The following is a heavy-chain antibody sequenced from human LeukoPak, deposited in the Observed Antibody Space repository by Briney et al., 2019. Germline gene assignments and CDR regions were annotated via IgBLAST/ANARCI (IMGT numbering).Heavy chain of an antibody. D-gene: IGHD3-9*01. CDR1: GFTFDDYG. CDR2: INWNGGST. Sequence: GGSLRLSCAASGFTFDDYGMSWVRQAPGKGLEWVSGINWNGGSTGYADPVKGRFTISRDNAKNSLYLQMNSLRAEDTALYYCAREVQLRYFDWLLSDAFDIWGQGTMVTVSS. J-gene: IGHJ3*02. V-gene: IGHV3-20*04. CDR3: AREVQLRYFDWLLSDAFDI.